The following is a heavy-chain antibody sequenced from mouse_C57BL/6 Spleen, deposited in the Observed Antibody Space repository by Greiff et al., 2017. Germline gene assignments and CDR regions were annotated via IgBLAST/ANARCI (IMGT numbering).Heavy chain of an antibody. CDR2: IYPGDGDT. Sequence: VKLMESGAELVKPGASVKISCKASGYAFSSYWMNWVKQRPGKGLEWIGQIYPGDGDTNYNGKFKGKATLTADKSSSTAYMQLSSLTSEDSAVYFCARSDYGSIYYAMDYWGQGTSVTVSS. D-gene: IGHD1-1*01. CDR1: GYAFSSYW. J-gene: IGHJ4*01. V-gene: IGHV1-80*01. CDR3: ARSDYGSIYYAMDY.